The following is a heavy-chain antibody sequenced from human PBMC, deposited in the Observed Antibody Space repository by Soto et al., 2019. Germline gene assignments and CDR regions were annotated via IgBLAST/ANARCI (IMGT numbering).Heavy chain of an antibody. CDR3: AFGPVLLWFGELLLYRFDP. CDR1: GYTFTSYG. D-gene: IGHD3-10*01. CDR2: ISAYNGNT. J-gene: IGHJ5*02. V-gene: IGHV1-18*01. Sequence: ASVKVSCKASGYTFTSYGISWVRQAPGQGLEWMGWISAYNGNTNYAQKLKGRVTMTTNTSTSTAYMELRSLRSDDTTVYYCAFGPVLLWFGELLLYRFDPWGQGTLVTVSS.